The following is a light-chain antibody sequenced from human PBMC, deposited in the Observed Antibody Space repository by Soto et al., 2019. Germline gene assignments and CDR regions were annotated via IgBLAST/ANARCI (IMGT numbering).Light chain of an antibody. V-gene: IGLV2-14*01. CDR2: EVN. CDR1: SSDVGDYNY. CDR3: SSYTSSFTLV. Sequence: QSALTQPASLSGSPGQSITISCTGTSSDVGDYNYVSWYQQHPGKAPKLMIYEVNNRPSGVSNRFSGSKSGNTASLTISGLQAEDEADYYCSSYTSSFTLVFGTVTKVTVL. J-gene: IGLJ1*01.